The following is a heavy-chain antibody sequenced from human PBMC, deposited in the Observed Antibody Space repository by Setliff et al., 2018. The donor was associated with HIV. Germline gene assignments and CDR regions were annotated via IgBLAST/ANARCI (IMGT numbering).Heavy chain of an antibody. CDR3: ARGGRSLAAQTWFDP. CDR1: RGSISSTSHY. CDR2: IYYSGRT. Sequence: SETLSLTCIVSRGSISSTSHYWGWVRQSPGRRLEWIGSIYYSGRTYYNPSLKSRVTMSVDTSTNQFSLKLSSVTAADTAVYYCARGGRSLAAQTWFDPWGQGTLVTVS. V-gene: IGHV4-39*07. D-gene: IGHD6-6*01. J-gene: IGHJ5*02.